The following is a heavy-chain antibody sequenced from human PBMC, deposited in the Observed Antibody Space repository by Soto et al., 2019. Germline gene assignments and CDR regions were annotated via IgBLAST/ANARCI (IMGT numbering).Heavy chain of an antibody. CDR3: AKAGGVGAGYSSSGYEFYYYYCMDG. J-gene: IGHJ6*02. Sequence: GGSLRLSCAASGFTFSSYAMSWVRQAPGKGLEWVSAISGSGGSTYYADSVKGRFTISRDNSKNTLYLQMNSLRAEDTAVYYCAKAGGVGAGYSSSGYEFYYYYCMDGWGQGTTVT. V-gene: IGHV3-23*01. CDR1: GFTFSSYA. D-gene: IGHD6-13*01. CDR2: ISGSGGST.